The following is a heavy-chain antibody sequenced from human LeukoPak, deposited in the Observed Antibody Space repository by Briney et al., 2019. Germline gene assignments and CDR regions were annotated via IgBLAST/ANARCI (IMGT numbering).Heavy chain of an antibody. D-gene: IGHD4-17*01. Sequence: GGSLRLSCAVSGFSVNNNYMSWVRQAPGKGLQWVSVMFPDGRTYYADSVKGRFTISRDLARNTLLLQMHSLRADDTAVHYCARTNPVYGDYDYWGQGTLVTVSS. CDR1: GFSVNNNY. CDR2: MFPDGRT. CDR3: ARTNPVYGDYDY. J-gene: IGHJ4*02. V-gene: IGHV3-53*01.